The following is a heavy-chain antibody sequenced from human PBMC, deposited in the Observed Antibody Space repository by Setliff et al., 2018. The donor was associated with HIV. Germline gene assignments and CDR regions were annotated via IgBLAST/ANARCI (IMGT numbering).Heavy chain of an antibody. D-gene: IGHD2-2*01. CDR1: GFTFSDHY. V-gene: IGHV3-72*01. CDR3: ARDTMPCSINCHVDAFDI. J-gene: IGHJ3*02. CDR2: TKNKDNSFTT. Sequence: PGGSLRLSCAASGFTFSDHYMDWVRQAPGKGLEWVGRTKNKDNSFTTEYAASVKGRFTISRDDSKNSLYLEMNSLRADDTATYFCARDTMPCSINCHVDAFDIWGQGTMVTVSS.